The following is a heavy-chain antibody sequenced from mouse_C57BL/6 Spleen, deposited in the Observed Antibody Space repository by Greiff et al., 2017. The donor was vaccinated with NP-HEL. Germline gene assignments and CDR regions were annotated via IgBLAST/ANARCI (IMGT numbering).Heavy chain of an antibody. V-gene: IGHV1-64*01. CDR2: IHPNSGST. J-gene: IGHJ3*01. CDR3: ASNYGYDLFAY. Sequence: QVQLQQPGAELVKPGASVKLSCKASGYTFTSYWMHWVKQRPGQGLEWIGMIHPNSGSTNYNEKFKSKATLTVDKSSSTAYMQLSSLTSEDSAVYYCASNYGYDLFAYWGQGTLVTVSA. D-gene: IGHD2-2*01. CDR1: GYTFTSYW.